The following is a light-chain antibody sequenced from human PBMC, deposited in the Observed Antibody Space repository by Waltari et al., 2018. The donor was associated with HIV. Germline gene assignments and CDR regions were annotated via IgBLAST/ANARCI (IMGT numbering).Light chain of an antibody. CDR2: DVN. Sequence: QSALTQPRSVSVSPGQSVTLPCPGTSTAVGGYKYVSWYQHHPGKAPQLMIFDVNKRPSGVPDRSSGSKSGNTASLTISGLQAEDEADYDGCSYAGNYSFVVGGGTKLTVL. J-gene: IGLJ2*01. CDR3: CSYAGNYSFV. CDR1: STAVGGYKY. V-gene: IGLV2-11*01.